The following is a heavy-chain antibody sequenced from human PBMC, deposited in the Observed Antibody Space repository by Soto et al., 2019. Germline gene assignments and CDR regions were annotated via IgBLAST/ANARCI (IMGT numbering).Heavy chain of an antibody. CDR1: GYTLTELS. Sequence: ASVKVSCKVSGYTLTELSMHWVRQAPGKGLEWMGGFDPEDGETIYAQKFQGRVTMTEDTSTDTAYMELSSLRSEDTAVYYCETDQGATGGPDAFDIWGQGTMVTVSS. CDR2: FDPEDGET. J-gene: IGHJ3*02. D-gene: IGHD1-26*01. CDR3: ETDQGATGGPDAFDI. V-gene: IGHV1-24*01.